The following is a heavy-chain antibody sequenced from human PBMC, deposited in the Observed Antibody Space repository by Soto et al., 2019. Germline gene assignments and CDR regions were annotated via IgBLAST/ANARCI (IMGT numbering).Heavy chain of an antibody. J-gene: IGHJ4*02. CDR1: GYTFTGYF. Sequence: ASVKVSCKASGYTFTGYFMHWVRQAPGQGLEWMGWISAYNGNTNYAQKLQGRVTMTTDTSTSTAYMELRSLRSDDTAVYYCARDRPFSGSYHFDYWGQGTLVTVSS. CDR2: ISAYNGNT. V-gene: IGHV1-18*04. D-gene: IGHD1-26*01. CDR3: ARDRPFSGSYHFDY.